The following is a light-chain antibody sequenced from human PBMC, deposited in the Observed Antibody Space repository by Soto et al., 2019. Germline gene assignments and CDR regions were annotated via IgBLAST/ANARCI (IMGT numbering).Light chain of an antibody. CDR1: QSVGSSY. CDR3: QQYGSSPRT. J-gene: IGKJ2*01. CDR2: GAS. Sequence: EIVLTQSPGTLSLSPGEGATLSCRASQSVGSSYLAWYQQKPGQAPRLLIYGASSRATGIPDRFSGSGSGTDFTLTISRLEPEDFAVYYCQQYGSSPRTFGQGTKLEIK. V-gene: IGKV3-20*01.